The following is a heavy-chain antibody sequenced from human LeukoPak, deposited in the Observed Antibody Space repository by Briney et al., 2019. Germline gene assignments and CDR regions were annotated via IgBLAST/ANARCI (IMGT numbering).Heavy chain of an antibody. V-gene: IGHV3-48*04. CDR1: GFTFSSYS. CDR3: ARGAFTWILHPYAMDV. CDR2: ISSSSDTI. J-gene: IGHJ6*02. D-gene: IGHD5-18*01. Sequence: GGSLRLSCAASGFTFSSYSMNWVRQAPGKGLEWISYISSSSDTIYYADSVKGRFTISRDNAKNSLYLQMNSLRAEDTAVYYCARGAFTWILHPYAMDVWGQGTTVTVSS.